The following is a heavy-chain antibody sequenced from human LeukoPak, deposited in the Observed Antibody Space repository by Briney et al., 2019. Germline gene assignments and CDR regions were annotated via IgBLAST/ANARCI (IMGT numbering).Heavy chain of an antibody. CDR3: AKIPQVATTAVPNFDY. CDR2: ISGSGDST. D-gene: IGHD2/OR15-2a*01. Sequence: GGSLRLSCAASGFTFSSYAMNWVRQPPGKGLEWVSIISGSGDSTYYADSVKGRFIISRDNSRNTLYLQMSSLRAEDTALYHCAKIPQVATTAVPNFDYWGQGTPVTVSS. V-gene: IGHV3-23*01. J-gene: IGHJ4*02. CDR1: GFTFSSYA.